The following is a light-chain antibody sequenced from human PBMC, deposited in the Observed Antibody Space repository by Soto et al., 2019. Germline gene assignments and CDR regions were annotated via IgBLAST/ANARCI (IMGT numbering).Light chain of an antibody. V-gene: IGLV2-14*02. CDR3: SSYRSTNTVV. J-gene: IGLJ3*02. Sequence: QSALTQPASVSGSPGQSITISCTGTSSDVGSYTLVSWYQQNPGKAPKLIIYEGTKRPSGVSNRFSGSKSGNTASLSISGLQAEDEAEYYCSSYRSTNTVVFGGGTKLTVL. CDR2: EGT. CDR1: SSDVGSYTL.